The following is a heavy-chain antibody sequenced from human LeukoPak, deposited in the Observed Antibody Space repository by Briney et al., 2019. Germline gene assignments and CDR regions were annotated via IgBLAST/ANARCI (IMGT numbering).Heavy chain of an antibody. V-gene: IGHV4-34*01. J-gene: IGHJ4*02. CDR3: ARGRIAARRKYYFDY. D-gene: IGHD6-6*01. CDR2: INHSGST. Sequence: SETLSLTCTVSGGSISSYYWSWIRQPPGKGLEWIGEINHSGSTNYNPSLKSRVTISVDTSKNQFSLKLSSVTAADTAVYYCARGRIAARRKYYFDYWGQGTLVTVSS. CDR1: GGSISSYY.